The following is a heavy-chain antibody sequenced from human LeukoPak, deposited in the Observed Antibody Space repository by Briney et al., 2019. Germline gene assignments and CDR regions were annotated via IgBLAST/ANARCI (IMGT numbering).Heavy chain of an antibody. J-gene: IGHJ5*02. V-gene: IGHV1-69*05. Sequence: SVKVTFKASGGTFSSYAISWVRQAPGQGLEWMGGIIPIFGTANYAQKFQGRVTITTDESTSTAYMELSSLRSEDTAVYYCARDVDTAMFFNWFDPWGQGPLVTVSS. D-gene: IGHD5-18*01. CDR2: IIPIFGTA. CDR3: ARDVDTAMFFNWFDP. CDR1: GGTFSSYA.